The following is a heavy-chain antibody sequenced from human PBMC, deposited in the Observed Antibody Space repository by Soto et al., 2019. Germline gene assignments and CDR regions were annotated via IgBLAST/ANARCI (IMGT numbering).Heavy chain of an antibody. D-gene: IGHD1-26*01. J-gene: IGHJ5*02. CDR1: GFSFSSYE. V-gene: IGHV3-48*03. CDR3: ARDIGGGNWFDH. CDR2: ISTGGGAI. Sequence: EVQLVESGGGLVQPGGSLRLSCEASGFSFSSYEMNWVRQAPGKGLEWVSYISTGGGAIHYADSVKGRFTVSRDNAKSSLYLQMNRLRAEHTALYYCARDIGGGNWFDHWGQGTLVTVSS.